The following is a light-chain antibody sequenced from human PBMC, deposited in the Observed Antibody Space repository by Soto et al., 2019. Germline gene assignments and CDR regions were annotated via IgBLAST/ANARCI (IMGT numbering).Light chain of an antibody. Sequence: EIVLKQSPGTLSLSPGERATLSCRASQSVSSSYLAWYQQKPGQAPRLLIYGASGRAAGIPDRFSGSGSGTEFTLTISSLQPDDFATYYCQHYNSYSEAFGQGTKVDIK. CDR3: QHYNSYSEA. J-gene: IGKJ1*01. CDR2: GAS. CDR1: QSVSSSY. V-gene: IGKV3-20*01.